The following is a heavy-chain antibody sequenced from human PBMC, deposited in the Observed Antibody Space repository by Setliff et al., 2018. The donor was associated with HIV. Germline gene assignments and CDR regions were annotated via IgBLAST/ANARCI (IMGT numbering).Heavy chain of an antibody. V-gene: IGHV4-4*09. CDR1: GAPITNSY. CDR3: AKARRVADFDY. CDR2: VYTSGNT. D-gene: IGHD2-15*01. Sequence: SETLSLTCSVSGAPITNSYWSWIRQSPGKRLEWIGYVYTSGNTNYNPSLKSRVTISLGTSRNQLSLKLTSVTAADTAVYYCAKARRVADFDYWGQGTLVTVSS. J-gene: IGHJ4*02.